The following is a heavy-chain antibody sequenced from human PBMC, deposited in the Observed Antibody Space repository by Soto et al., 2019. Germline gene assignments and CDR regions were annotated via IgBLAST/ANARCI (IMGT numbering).Heavy chain of an antibody. CDR3: ARHGTFIWENWNYGYYYGMDV. V-gene: IGHV5-10-1*01. Sequence: PGESLKISCKGSGYSFTSYWISWVRQMPGKGLEWMGRIDPSDSYTNYSPSFQGHVTISADKSISTAYLQWSSLKASDTAMYYCARHGTFIWENWNYGYYYGMDVWGQGTTVTVSS. CDR1: GYSFTSYW. J-gene: IGHJ6*02. CDR2: IDPSDSYT. D-gene: IGHD1-7*01.